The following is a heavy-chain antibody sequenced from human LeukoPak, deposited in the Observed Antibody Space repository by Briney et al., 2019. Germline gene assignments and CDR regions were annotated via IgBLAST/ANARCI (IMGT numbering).Heavy chain of an antibody. D-gene: IGHD6-13*01. V-gene: IGHV3-23*01. CDR2: ISGSGTST. Sequence: PGGSLRLSCAASGFTFSSYVMSWVRQAPGKGLEWVSGISGSGTSTYYADSVKGRFTISRDNAKNSLFLQMNSLRAEDTAVYYCARDPYTNSWPEYFHHWGQGTLVTVSS. J-gene: IGHJ1*01. CDR3: ARDPYTNSWPEYFHH. CDR1: GFTFSSYV.